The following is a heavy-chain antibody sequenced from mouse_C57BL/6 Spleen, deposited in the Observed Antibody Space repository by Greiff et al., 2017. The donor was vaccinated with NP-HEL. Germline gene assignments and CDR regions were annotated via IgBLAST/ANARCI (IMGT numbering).Heavy chain of an antibody. CDR3: ARRSNTGYYALDY. CDR1: GYTLTSYW. Sequence: QVQLQQSGAELVRPGSSVKLSCTASGYTLTSYWMHWVKQRPIQGLEWIGKIDPADGETHYNQKFKDKATLTVDKSSSTAYMQLSSLTSEDSAVYYCARRSNTGYYALDYWGQGTSVTVSA. CDR2: IDPADGET. V-gene: IGHV1-52*01. J-gene: IGHJ4*01. D-gene: IGHD2-5*01.